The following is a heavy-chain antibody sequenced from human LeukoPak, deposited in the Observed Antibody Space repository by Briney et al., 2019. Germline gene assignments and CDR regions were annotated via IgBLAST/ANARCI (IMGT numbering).Heavy chain of an antibody. CDR1: GFTFTTYG. CDR2: IASNGGSE. J-gene: IGHJ4*02. V-gene: IGHV3-30*18. CDR3: AKRGHYSINWYHYFDY. Sequence: GGSLRLSCAASGFTFTTYGLHWVRQAPGKGLEWVAAIASNGGSEYYADSVKGRFTISRDNSENTLFLQMNSLRPDDTAVYYCAKRGHYSINWYHYFDYWGQGTLVTVSS. D-gene: IGHD6-13*01.